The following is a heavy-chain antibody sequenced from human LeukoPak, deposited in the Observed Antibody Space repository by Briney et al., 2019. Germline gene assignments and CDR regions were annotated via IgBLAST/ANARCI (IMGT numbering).Heavy chain of an antibody. CDR3: AREYDSSGYSYYGMDV. D-gene: IGHD3-22*01. V-gene: IGHV1-2*02. Sequence: ASVKDSCKASGYTFTGYYMHWVRQAPGQGLEWMGWINPNSGGTNYAQKFQGRVTMTRDTSISTAYMELSRLRSDDTAVYYCAREYDSSGYSYYGMDVWGQGTTVTVSS. CDR1: GYTFTGYY. CDR2: INPNSGGT. J-gene: IGHJ6*02.